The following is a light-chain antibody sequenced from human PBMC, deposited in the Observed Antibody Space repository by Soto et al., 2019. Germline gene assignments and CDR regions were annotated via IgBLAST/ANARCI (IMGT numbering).Light chain of an antibody. CDR1: QSVSSK. CDR2: DAS. V-gene: IGKV3-15*01. CDR3: QQCNDWPVT. Sequence: EIVMTQSPATLSVSPGERATLSCRASQSVSSKLAWYQQKPGQSPRLLIYDASTRATGIPARFSGSGSGTEFTLTISSLQSEDFAVYYCQQCNDWPVTFGQGTRLEIK. J-gene: IGKJ5*01.